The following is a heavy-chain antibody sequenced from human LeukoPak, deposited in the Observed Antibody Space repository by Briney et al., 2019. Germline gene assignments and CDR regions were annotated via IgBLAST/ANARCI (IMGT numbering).Heavy chain of an antibody. V-gene: IGHV3-48*03. J-gene: IGHJ5*02. CDR3: ARELWFGGRTMFDP. D-gene: IGHD3-10*01. Sequence: GGSLRLSCAASGFTFSSYEMNWVRQAPGKGLEWVSYISSSGSTIYYADSVKGRFTISRDNAKNSLYLQKNSLRAEDTAVYYCARELWFGGRTMFDPWGQGTLVTVSS. CDR1: GFTFSSYE. CDR2: ISSSGSTI.